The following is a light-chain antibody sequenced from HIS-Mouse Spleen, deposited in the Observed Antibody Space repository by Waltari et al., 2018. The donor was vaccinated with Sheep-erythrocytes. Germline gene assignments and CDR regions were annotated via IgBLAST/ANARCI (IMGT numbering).Light chain of an antibody. Sequence: SYELTQPPSVSVSPGQTASITCSGDKLGDKYACWYQQKPGHSPVLVIYQDSKRPSGGPERFSGSNAGNTATLTISGTQAMDEADYYCQAWDSSTAWNVVFGGGTKLTVL. V-gene: IGLV3-1*01. CDR1: KLGDKY. CDR3: QAWDSSTAWNVV. J-gene: IGLJ2*01. CDR2: QDS.